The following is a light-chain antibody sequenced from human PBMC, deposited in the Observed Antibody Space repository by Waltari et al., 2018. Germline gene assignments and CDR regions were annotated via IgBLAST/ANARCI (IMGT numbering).Light chain of an antibody. CDR3: QQYNSYSGT. CDR1: QSISSW. J-gene: IGKJ2*01. Sequence: DLQMTQSPSTLSASVGDRVPITCRASQSISSWLAWYQQKPGKVPKLLIHKASSLASGVPSRFSGSGSGTEFTLTISSLQPDDFATYYCQQYNSYSGTFGQGTKVEIK. V-gene: IGKV1-5*03. CDR2: KAS.